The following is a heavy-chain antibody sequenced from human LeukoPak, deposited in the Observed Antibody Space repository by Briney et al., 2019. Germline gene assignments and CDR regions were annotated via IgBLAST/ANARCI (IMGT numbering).Heavy chain of an antibody. D-gene: IGHD1-26*01. CDR3: ASPTISGSYYPGRDY. Sequence: GGSLRLSCVASGFTFSSYAMSWVRQAPGKGLEWVSAISGGSTYYADSVKGRFTISRDNSKNTLYLQMNSLRAEDTAVYYCASPTISGSYYPGRDYWGQGTLVTVSS. CDR1: GFTFSSYA. V-gene: IGHV3-23*01. CDR2: ISGGST. J-gene: IGHJ4*02.